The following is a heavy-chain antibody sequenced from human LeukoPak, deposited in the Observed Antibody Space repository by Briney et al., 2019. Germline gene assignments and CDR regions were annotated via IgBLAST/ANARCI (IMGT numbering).Heavy chain of an antibody. CDR2: ITAHGGST. D-gene: IGHD3-9*01. CDR1: GFTFPSYA. V-gene: IGHV3-23*01. Sequence: GGSLSLSCAASGFTFPSYAMSWVRQAPGKGLEWVSTITAHGGSTFIVDSVKGRFTISRDNSNNTLYLQMSSLRAEDTAMFYCAKGGWLTGRGYDSWGQGTLVTVSS. CDR3: AKGGWLTGRGYDS. J-gene: IGHJ4*02.